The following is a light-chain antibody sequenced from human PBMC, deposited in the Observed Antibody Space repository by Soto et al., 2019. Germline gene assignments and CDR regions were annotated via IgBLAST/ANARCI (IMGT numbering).Light chain of an antibody. V-gene: IGLV2-14*01. CDR3: SSFISSSTIV. CDR2: EVS. J-gene: IGLJ1*01. CDR1: SSDVGVYKY. Sequence: QSALTQPASVSGAPGQSITISCTGTSSDVGVYKYVSWYQKHPGKAPKALIYEVSNRPSDVSLRFSGSKSGTTAFLTISGLQAEDEADYYCSSFISSSTIVFGSGTKLTVL.